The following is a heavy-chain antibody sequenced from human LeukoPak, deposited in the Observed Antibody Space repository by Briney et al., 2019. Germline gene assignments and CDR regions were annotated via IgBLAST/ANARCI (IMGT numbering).Heavy chain of an antibody. V-gene: IGHV3-30*04. CDR2: ISYDGSNK. D-gene: IGHD3-9*01. Sequence: GGSLRLSCAAYGFTFSSYAMHWVRQAPGKGLEWEAVISYDGSNKYYADSVKGRFTISRDNSKNTLYLQMNSLRAEDTAVYYCARDESYYDILTGVGYWGQGTLVTVSS. J-gene: IGHJ4*02. CDR1: GFTFSSYA. CDR3: ARDESYYDILTGVGY.